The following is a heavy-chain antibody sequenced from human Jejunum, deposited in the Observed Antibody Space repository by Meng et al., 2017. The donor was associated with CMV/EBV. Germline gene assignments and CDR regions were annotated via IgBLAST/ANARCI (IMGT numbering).Heavy chain of an antibody. CDR2: IVPIFSTT. CDR3: VRPLVWN. V-gene: IGHV1-69*12. J-gene: IGHJ1*01. Sequence: QVQVWPAVVELTRPGSSVKVSCKASGDIFNNYGFTWVRQAPGQGLEWMGGIVPIFSTTNYAQKFQGRVTITADESTSTAYMELSSLTSEDTAVYYCVRPLVWNWGQGTLVTVSS. CDR1: GDIFNNYG. D-gene: IGHD2-8*01.